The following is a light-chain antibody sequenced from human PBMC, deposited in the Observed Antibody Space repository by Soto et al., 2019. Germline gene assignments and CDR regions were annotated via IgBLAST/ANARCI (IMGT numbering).Light chain of an antibody. CDR2: GAS. V-gene: IGKV3-15*01. Sequence: ELELLQYPATLSVSPGERATLSCRASQSVSSNLAWYQQKPGQAPRLLIYGASTRATGIPARFSGSGSGTEFTLTISSLQSEDFAVYYCQQYNKWPQTFGQGTKVDI. J-gene: IGKJ1*01. CDR3: QQYNKWPQT. CDR1: QSVSSN.